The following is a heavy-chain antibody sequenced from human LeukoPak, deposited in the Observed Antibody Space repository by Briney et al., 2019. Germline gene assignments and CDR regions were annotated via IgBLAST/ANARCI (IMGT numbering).Heavy chain of an antibody. Sequence: GGSLRLSCAASGFTFSSYSMSWVRQAPGKGLEWVSGISGSGGSTYYADSVKGRSIISRDKHKNTLYLQMNSLRAADTAVYYCAKLAFGEFTDCWGQGTLVTVSS. CDR2: ISGSGGST. CDR1: GFTFSSYS. V-gene: IGHV3-23*01. J-gene: IGHJ4*02. D-gene: IGHD3-10*01. CDR3: AKLAFGEFTDC.